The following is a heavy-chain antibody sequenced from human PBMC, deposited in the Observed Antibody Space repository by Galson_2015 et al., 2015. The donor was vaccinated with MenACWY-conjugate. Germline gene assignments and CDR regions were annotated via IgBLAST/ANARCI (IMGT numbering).Heavy chain of an antibody. J-gene: IGHJ4*02. CDR1: GYTFTTYW. Sequence: QSGAEVKKPGESLTISCTGSGYTFTTYWIAWVRQMPGKGLEWMGIIYPGDSDTRYSPSFQGQVTISADKSISTAYLQWSSLKASDTAIYFCARRDFADTAMAYYLDYWGRGTLVTVSS. CDR3: ARRDFADTAMAYYLDY. V-gene: IGHV5-51*01. D-gene: IGHD5-18*01. CDR2: IYPGDSDT.